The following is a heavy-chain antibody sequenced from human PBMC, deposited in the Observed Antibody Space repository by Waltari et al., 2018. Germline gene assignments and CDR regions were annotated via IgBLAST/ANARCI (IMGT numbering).Heavy chain of an antibody. Sequence: QVQLVQSGAEVKKPGSSVKVSCKASGGTFSSYAIGWARQAPGQGLEWMGGIIPIFGTANYAQKFQGRVTITADESTSTTYMELSSLRSEDTAVYYCARELADRRGNAFDIWGQGTMVTVSS. CDR1: GGTFSSYA. J-gene: IGHJ3*02. CDR2: IIPIFGTA. CDR3: ARELADRRGNAFDI. V-gene: IGHV1-69*01.